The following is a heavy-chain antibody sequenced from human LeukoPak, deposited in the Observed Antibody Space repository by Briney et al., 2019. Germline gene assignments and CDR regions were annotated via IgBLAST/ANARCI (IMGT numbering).Heavy chain of an antibody. Sequence: ASVKVSCKASGYTFTSYDINWVRQATGQGLEWMGWMNPNSGNTGYAQKFQGRVTMTRNTSISTAYMERSSLRSEDTAVYYCARGSWELLLGYFDYWGQGTLVTVSS. CDR1: GYTFTSYD. CDR3: ARGSWELLLGYFDY. CDR2: MNPNSGNT. D-gene: IGHD1-26*01. J-gene: IGHJ4*02. V-gene: IGHV1-8*01.